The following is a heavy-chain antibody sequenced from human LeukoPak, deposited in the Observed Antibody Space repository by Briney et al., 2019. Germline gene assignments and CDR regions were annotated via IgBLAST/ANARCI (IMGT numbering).Heavy chain of an antibody. V-gene: IGHV1-2*02. CDR1: GYTFTGYY. CDR2: INPNSGGT. D-gene: IGHD3-3*01. J-gene: IGHJ6*03. CDR3: ARAANAAIFGVVTYYYYYYMDV. Sequence: ASVKVSCKASGYTFTGYYMHWVRQAPGQGLEWMGWINPNSGGTNYAQKFQGRVTMTRDTSISTAYMELSSLRSEDTAVYYCARAANAAIFGVVTYYYYYYMDVWGKGTTVTVSS.